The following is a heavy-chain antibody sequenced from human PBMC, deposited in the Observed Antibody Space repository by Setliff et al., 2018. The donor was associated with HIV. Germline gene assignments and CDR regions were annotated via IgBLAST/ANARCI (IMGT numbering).Heavy chain of an antibody. D-gene: IGHD6-13*01. J-gene: IGHJ4*02. Sequence: GGSLRLSCTASGFTFSDFYMSWIRQAPGKGLEWVSYISSSSTYTNYLDSVKGRFTLSRDNFRNTLYLQMNSLRPEDTAVYYCARVQQQLLQEDDYFDYWGQGTLVTVSS. CDR2: ISSSSTYT. CDR1: GFTFSDFY. CDR3: ARVQQQLLQEDDYFDY. V-gene: IGHV3-11*06.